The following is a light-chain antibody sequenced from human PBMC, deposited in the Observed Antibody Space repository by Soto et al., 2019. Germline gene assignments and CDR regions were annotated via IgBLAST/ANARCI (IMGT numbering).Light chain of an antibody. Sequence: EIVMTQSPVTLSVSPGERATFSCRASESVGSNLAWYQQKPGQAPRLFIYAASARATDFPVRFSGSGSGTEFTLTISSLQSEDVALYFCQQYSEWPSTFGQGTKLEIK. CDR3: QQYSEWPST. J-gene: IGKJ2*02. V-gene: IGKV3-15*01. CDR2: AAS. CDR1: ESVGSN.